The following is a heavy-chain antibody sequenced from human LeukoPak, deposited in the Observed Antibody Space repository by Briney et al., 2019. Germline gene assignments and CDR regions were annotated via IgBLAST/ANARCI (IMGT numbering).Heavy chain of an antibody. J-gene: IGHJ3*02. D-gene: IGHD6-13*01. Sequence: SETLSLTCTVSGGSISNYYWTWIRQPPGKGLEWIGYIYYSGSTNYNPSLKSRVTISLDTSKNQFSLKLSSVTAADTAVYYCARRVAAVVLNAFDIWGQGTVVTVSS. CDR3: ARRVAAVVLNAFDI. CDR1: GGSISNYY. V-gene: IGHV4-59*08. CDR2: IYYSGST.